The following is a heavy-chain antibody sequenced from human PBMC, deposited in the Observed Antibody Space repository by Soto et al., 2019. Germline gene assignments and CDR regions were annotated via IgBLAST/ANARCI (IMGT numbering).Heavy chain of an antibody. V-gene: IGHV3-23*01. D-gene: IGHD3-3*01. CDR1: GFTFSSYA. Sequence: VSLRLSCAASGFTFSSYAMSWVRQAPGKGLEWVSAISGSGGSTYYADSVKGRFTISRDNSKNTLYLQMNSLRAEDTAVYYCAKDTSFGVAKLNGMDVWGQGTTVTVSS. CDR3: AKDTSFGVAKLNGMDV. CDR2: ISGSGGST. J-gene: IGHJ6*02.